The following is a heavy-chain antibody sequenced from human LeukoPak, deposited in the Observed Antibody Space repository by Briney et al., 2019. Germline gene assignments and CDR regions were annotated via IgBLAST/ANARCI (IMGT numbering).Heavy chain of an antibody. V-gene: IGHV3-30*03. J-gene: IGHJ6*02. CDR3: AREGREVCSSTSCYFLYYYGMDV. Sequence: GRSLRLSCAASGFTFSSYGMHWVRQAPGKGLEWVAVISYDGSNKYYADSVKGRFTISRDNSKNTLYLQMNSLRAEDTAVYYCAREGREVCSSTSCYFLYYYGMDVWGQGTTVTVSS. CDR1: GFTFSSYG. D-gene: IGHD2-2*01. CDR2: ISYDGSNK.